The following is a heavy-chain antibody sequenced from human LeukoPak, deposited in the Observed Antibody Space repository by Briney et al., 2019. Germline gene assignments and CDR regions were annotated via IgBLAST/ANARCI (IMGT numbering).Heavy chain of an antibody. J-gene: IGHJ4*02. CDR3: ARGVGTAAAFDY. CDR1: GFTFSSYS. CDR2: ISSSSSYI. V-gene: IGHV3-21*01. Sequence: GGSLRLSCAASGFTFSSYSMNWVRQAPGKGLEWVSSISSSSSYIYYADSVKGRFTISRDNAKNSLYLQMNSLRAEDTAVYYCARGVGTAAAFDYWGQATLVTVSS. D-gene: IGHD2-2*01.